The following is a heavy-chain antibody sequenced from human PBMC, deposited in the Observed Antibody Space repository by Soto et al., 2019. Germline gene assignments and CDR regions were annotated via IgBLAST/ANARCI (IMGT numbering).Heavy chain of an antibody. J-gene: IGHJ3*02. CDR1: GFTFSDYY. CDR3: ARDRSDYGDYDAFDI. CDR2: ISSSGSTI. Sequence: GSLRLSCAASGFTFSDYYMSWIRQAPGKGLEWVSYISSSGSTIYYADSVKGRFTISRDNAKNTLYLQMNSLRAEDTAVYYCARDRSDYGDYDAFDIWGQGTMVTVSS. V-gene: IGHV3-11*04. D-gene: IGHD4-17*01.